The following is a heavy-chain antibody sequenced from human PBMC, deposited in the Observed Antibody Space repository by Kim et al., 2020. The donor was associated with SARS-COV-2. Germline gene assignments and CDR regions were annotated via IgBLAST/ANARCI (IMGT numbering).Heavy chain of an antibody. V-gene: IGHV3-23*01. D-gene: IGHD3-10*01. J-gene: IGHJ6*02. CDR2: VTAGGETT. CDR1: GFAFSSYA. CDR3: AKRAESPDSGSSPRHSTMLV. Sequence: GGSLRLSCATSGFAFSSYAMTWVRQAPGKGLDWVSTVTAGGETTWHADSVKGRFTISRDNSKNTLYLQLNSLRVEDTASYYCAKRAESPDSGSSPRHSTMLVGGRGTTVTVSS.